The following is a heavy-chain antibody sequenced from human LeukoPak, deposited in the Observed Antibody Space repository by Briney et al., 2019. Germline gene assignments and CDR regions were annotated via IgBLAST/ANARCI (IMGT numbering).Heavy chain of an antibody. D-gene: IGHD1-1*01. CDR1: GASISSYY. J-gene: IGHJ4*02. V-gene: IGHV4-59*03. CDR2: VHYSSIT. CDR3: ASQLGGTTFH. Sequence: KPSETLSLTCTVSGASISSYYWSWIRQPPGQGLEWIGYVHYSSITDYNPSLKSRVTISVDTSKSQFSLKLSSVTAADTAVYYCASQLGGTTFHWGQGTLITVSS.